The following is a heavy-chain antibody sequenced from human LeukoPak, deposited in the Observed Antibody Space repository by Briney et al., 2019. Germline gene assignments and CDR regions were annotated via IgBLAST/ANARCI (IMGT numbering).Heavy chain of an antibody. CDR2: IYYSGST. CDR3: ARHPTYTVTEIDY. J-gene: IGHJ4*02. CDR1: GGSISSSSYS. Sequence: KPSETLSLTCTVSGGSISSSSYSWGWIRQPPGKGLEWIGSIYYSGSTYYNPSLKSRVTISVDTSKNQFSLKLSSVTAADTAVYYCARHPTYTVTEIDYWGQGTLVTVSS. D-gene: IGHD4-17*01. V-gene: IGHV4-39*01.